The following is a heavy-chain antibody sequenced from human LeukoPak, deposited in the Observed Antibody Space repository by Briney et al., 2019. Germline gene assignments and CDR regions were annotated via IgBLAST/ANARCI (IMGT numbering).Heavy chain of an antibody. CDR1: GYRFTSYW. CDR2: IYPGDSDT. CDR3: ATRGGYYYYFDY. J-gene: IGHJ4*02. V-gene: IGHV5-51*01. Sequence: GGSLEISCKGSGYRFTSYWIGWGRQMPGKGLEGMGIIYPGDSDTRYSPSFQGQVTISADKSISTAYLQWSSLKASDTAMYYCATRGGYYYYFDYWGQGTLVTVSS. D-gene: IGHD3-22*01.